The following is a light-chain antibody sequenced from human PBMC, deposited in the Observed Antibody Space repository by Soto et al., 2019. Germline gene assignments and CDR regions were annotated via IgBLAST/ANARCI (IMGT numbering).Light chain of an antibody. Sequence: EIVLTQSPGPLSLSPGERATLSCRASQTISNTFLAWYQQRPGQAPRLLIYGASGRAAGTEFTLTISSLQPDDFATYYCQHYNSYSEAFGQGTKV. CDR3: QHYNSYSEA. CDR1: QTISNTF. CDR2: GAS. J-gene: IGKJ1*01. V-gene: IGKV3-20*01.